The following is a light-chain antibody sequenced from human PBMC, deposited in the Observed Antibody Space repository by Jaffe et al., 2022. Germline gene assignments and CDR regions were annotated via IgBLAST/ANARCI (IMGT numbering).Light chain of an antibody. V-gene: IGLV3-19*01. Sequence: SSELTQDPAVSVALGQTVRITCQGDSLRTSHATWYQQRPGQAPRLVIYGDNYRPSGTPDRFSGFSSGTNSSLTITGAQAEDEADYYCSSRDSSGNNVVFGGGTKLTVL. CDR2: GDN. CDR3: SSRDSSGNNVV. CDR1: SLRTSH. J-gene: IGLJ2*01.